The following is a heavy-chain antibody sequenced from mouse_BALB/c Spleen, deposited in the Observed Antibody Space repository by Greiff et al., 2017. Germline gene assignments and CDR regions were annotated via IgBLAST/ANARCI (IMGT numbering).Heavy chain of an antibody. D-gene: IGHD2-14*01. CDR3: ARRGDYYRYFDY. Sequence: VQLQQSGAELARPGASVKLSCKASGYTFTSYWLQWVKQRPGQGLEWIGAIYPGDGDTRYTQKFKGKAALTADKSSSKAYMQLSSLASEDSAVYYCARRGDYYRYFDYWGQGTTLTVSS. CDR2: IYPGDGDT. CDR1: GYTFTSYW. V-gene: IGHV1-87*01. J-gene: IGHJ2*01.